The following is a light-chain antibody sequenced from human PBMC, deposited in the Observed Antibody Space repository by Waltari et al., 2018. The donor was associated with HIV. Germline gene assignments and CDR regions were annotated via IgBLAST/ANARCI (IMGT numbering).Light chain of an antibody. CDR1: SSDVGASNY. CDR3: ASHAGSKDV. Sequence: QSALTQPPSASGSPGQPVTIPCTGTSSDVGASNYVSWFQQHPGKAPKLMIYDVTKRPSGVPDRFSGSKSGNTASLTVSGLQAEDEADYYCASHAGSKDVFGGGTRLTVL. V-gene: IGLV2-8*01. J-gene: IGLJ2*01. CDR2: DVT.